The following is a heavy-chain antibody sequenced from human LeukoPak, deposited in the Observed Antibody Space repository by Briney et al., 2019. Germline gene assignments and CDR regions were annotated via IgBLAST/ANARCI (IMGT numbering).Heavy chain of an antibody. V-gene: IGHV4-59*01. J-gene: IGHJ4*02. Sequence: TSETLSLTCTVSGGSISSYYWSWIRQPPGKGLEWIGYIYYSGSTNYNPSLKSRVTILVDTSKNQFSLKLSSVTAADTAVYYCARGRGNFGYWDQGTLVTVSS. CDR1: GGSISSYY. CDR3: ARGRGNFGY. CDR2: IYYSGST. D-gene: IGHD1-26*01.